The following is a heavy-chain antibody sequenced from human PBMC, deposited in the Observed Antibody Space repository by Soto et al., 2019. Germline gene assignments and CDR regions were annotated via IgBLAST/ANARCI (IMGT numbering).Heavy chain of an antibody. CDR3: ARELDYYDSSGLIDY. CDR2: ISSSSSYI. D-gene: IGHD3-22*01. V-gene: IGHV3-21*01. J-gene: IGHJ4*02. Sequence: GGSLRLSCAASGFTFSSYSMNWVRQAPGKGLEWVSSISSSSSYIYYADSVKGRFTISRDNAKNSLYLQMNSLRAEDTAVYYCARELDYYDSSGLIDYWGQGTLVTVSS. CDR1: GFTFSSYS.